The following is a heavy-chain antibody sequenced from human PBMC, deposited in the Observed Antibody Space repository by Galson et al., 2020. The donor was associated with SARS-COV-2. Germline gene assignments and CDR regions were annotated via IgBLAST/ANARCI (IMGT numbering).Heavy chain of an antibody. CDR1: GGPISSTNYY. V-gene: IGHV4-30-4*01. J-gene: IGHJ4*02. CDR3: ASSAYYDPLTGYKNPFFFDY. D-gene: IGHD3-9*01. Sequence: SETLSLTCTVSGGPISSTNYYWSWIRQPPGEGLEWIGYIYYGGSTYYNPSLTSRVTISGDTSKNQFSLKLRSVTAADTAVYFCASSAYYDPLTGYKNPFFFDYWGQGTLVTVSS. CDR2: IYYGGST.